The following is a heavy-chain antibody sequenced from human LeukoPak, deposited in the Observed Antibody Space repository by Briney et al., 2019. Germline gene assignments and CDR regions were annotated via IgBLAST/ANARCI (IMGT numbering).Heavy chain of an antibody. CDR1: GGSISSYY. CDR3: ARQEGGIVGPY. J-gene: IGHJ4*02. CDR2: IYYSGST. D-gene: IGHD1-26*01. Sequence: SETLSLTCTISGGSISSYYWTWIRQPPGKGLEWIGYIYYSGSTNYNPSLKSRVTMSVDTSKNQFSLKLSSVTAADTAVYYCARQEGGIVGPYWGQGTLVTVSS. V-gene: IGHV4-59*08.